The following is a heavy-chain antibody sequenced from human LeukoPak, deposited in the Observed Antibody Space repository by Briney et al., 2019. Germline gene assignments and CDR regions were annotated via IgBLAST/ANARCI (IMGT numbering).Heavy chain of an antibody. J-gene: IGHJ4*02. Sequence: ASVKVSCKASGYTFTGYYMHWVRQAPGQGLEWMGWINPNSGGTNYAQKFQGRVTMTRDTSISTAYMELSRLRSDDTAVYYCARDLEVGATGYFDYWGQGTLVTVSS. D-gene: IGHD1-26*01. CDR2: INPNSGGT. CDR1: GYTFTGYY. CDR3: ARDLEVGATGYFDY. V-gene: IGHV1-2*02.